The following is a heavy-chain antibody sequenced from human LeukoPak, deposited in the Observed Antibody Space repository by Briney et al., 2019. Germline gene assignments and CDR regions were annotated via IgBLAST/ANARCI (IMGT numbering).Heavy chain of an antibody. CDR3: AREPRVIGTTMVKATVDY. J-gene: IGHJ4*02. CDR2: IKQDGSEK. CDR1: GFTFSNYW. D-gene: IGHD5-18*01. V-gene: IGHV3-7*01. Sequence: GGSLRLSCAASGFTFSNYWMSWVRQAPGKGLEWVASIKQDGSEKYCVDSVKGRFTISRDNAKTSLYLQMNSLRAEDTAVYYCAREPRVIGTTMVKATVDYWGQGTLATVSS.